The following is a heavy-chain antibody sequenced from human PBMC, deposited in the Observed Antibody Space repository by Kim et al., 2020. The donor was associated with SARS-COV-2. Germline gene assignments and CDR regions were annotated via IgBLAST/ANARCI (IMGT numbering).Heavy chain of an antibody. CDR3: ARASIASAGGTFDL. D-gene: IGHD6-13*01. Sequence: GGSLRRSCAASGFTFSSHWMYWVRQAPGKGLVWVSRVNSDGSSPSYADSVRGRFTISRDNAKNTLDLQMNSLRVEDTAVYYCARASIASAGGTFDLWGQGTMVTVSS. CDR1: GFTFSSHW. V-gene: IGHV3-74*01. CDR2: VNSDGSSP. J-gene: IGHJ3*01.